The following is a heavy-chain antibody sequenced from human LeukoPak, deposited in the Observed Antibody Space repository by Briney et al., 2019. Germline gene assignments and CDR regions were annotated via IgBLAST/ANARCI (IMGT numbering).Heavy chain of an antibody. J-gene: IGHJ4*02. CDR3: AKQIYSYGSYYFDY. V-gene: IGHV3-23*01. CDR2: ISGSGGST. D-gene: IGHD5-18*01. Sequence: GGSLRLSCAASGFTFSSYAMSWVRQAPGKGLEWVSAISGSGGSTYYADSVKGRFTISRDNSKSTLYLQMNSLRAEDTAVYYCAKQIYSYGSYYFDYWGQGTLVTVSS. CDR1: GFTFSSYA.